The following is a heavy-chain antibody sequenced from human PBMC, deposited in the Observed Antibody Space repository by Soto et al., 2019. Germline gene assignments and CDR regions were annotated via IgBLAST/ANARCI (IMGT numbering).Heavy chain of an antibody. J-gene: IGHJ3*02. Sequence: PGGSLRLSCAASGFTFSSYWMSWVRQAPGKGLEWVANIKQDGSEKYYVDSVKGRFTISRDNAKNSLYLQMNSLRAEDTAVYYCARIRSTVTTRWVGEGDAFDIWGQGTMVTVSS. D-gene: IGHD4-17*01. V-gene: IGHV3-7*01. CDR3: ARIRSTVTTRWVGEGDAFDI. CDR2: IKQDGSEK. CDR1: GFTFSSYW.